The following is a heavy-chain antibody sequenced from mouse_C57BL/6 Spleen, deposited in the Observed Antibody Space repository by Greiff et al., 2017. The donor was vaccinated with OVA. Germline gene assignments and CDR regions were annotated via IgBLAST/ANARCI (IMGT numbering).Heavy chain of an antibody. CDR2: IDPSDSET. D-gene: IGHD1-1*01. CDR3: ARRGTTVVLDY. CDR1: GYTFTSYW. Sequence: QVQLQQPGAELVRPGSSVKLSCKASGYTFTSYWMHWVKQRPIQGLEWIGNIDPSDSETHYNQKFKDKATLTVDKSSSTAYMQLSSLTSEDSAVYYCARRGTTVVLDYWGQGTTLTVSS. V-gene: IGHV1-52*01. J-gene: IGHJ2*01.